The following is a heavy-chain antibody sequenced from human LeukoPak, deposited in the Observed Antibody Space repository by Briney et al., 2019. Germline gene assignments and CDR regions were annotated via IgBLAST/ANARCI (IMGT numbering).Heavy chain of an antibody. CDR1: GFTVSSKY. CDR3: AKERNLEIAVAGTIFDY. D-gene: IGHD6-19*01. J-gene: IGHJ4*02. Sequence: GGSLRLSCAASGFTVSSKYMSWVRQAPGKGPEWVSVIYSDGSTYYADSVKGRFTISRDSSKNMIYLEMNSLRAEDTAVYYCAKERNLEIAVAGTIFDYWGQGTLVTVSS. CDR2: IYSDGST. V-gene: IGHV3-66*01.